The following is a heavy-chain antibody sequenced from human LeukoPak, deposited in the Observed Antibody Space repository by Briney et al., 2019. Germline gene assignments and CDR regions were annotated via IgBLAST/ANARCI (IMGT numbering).Heavy chain of an antibody. CDR2: IAANGNDK. Sequence: PGRSLRLSCAASGFTFSSYAMHWVRQAPGRGLEWVATIAANGNDKDYEDALQGRFTISRDNARNSLSLRIDSLRAEDTAQYYCAREVFFQFDNWGQGALVTVSS. CDR3: AREVFFQFDN. CDR1: GFTFSSYA. V-gene: IGHV3-7*03. J-gene: IGHJ4*02.